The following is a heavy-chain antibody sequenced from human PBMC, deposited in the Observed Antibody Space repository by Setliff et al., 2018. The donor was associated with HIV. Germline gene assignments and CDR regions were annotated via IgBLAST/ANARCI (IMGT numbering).Heavy chain of an antibody. CDR1: GGSISTGGYY. J-gene: IGHJ4*02. V-gene: IGHV4-39*07. D-gene: IGHD1-26*01. Sequence: PSETLSLTCAVSGGSISTGGYYWVWIRQPPGKGLEWIGSIYYSGSTYYNPSLKSRVTISVYTSKNQFSLKLRSVTAADTAVYYCARVRAVGTTTAYFDFWGQGTLVTVSS. CDR2: IYYSGST. CDR3: ARVRAVGTTTAYFDF.